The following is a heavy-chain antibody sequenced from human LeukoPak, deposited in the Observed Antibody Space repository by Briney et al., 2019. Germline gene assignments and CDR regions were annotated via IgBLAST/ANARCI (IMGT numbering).Heavy chain of an antibody. D-gene: IGHD6-13*01. CDR3: ARADSSSWFSSRYYFDY. CDR1: GYTFTGYY. CDR2: INPNRGGK. J-gene: IGHJ4*02. V-gene: IGHV1-2*02. Sequence: ACVKVSCEFCGYTFTGYYMHGVRQARGQGREWMGWINPNRGGKNYAQTFQGRVTMTRDTSISTAYMELSRLRSDDTAVYYCARADSSSWFSSRYYFDYWGQGTLVTVSS.